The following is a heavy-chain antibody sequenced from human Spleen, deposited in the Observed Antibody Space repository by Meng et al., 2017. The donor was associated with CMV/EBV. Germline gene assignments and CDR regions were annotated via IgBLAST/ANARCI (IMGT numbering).Heavy chain of an antibody. D-gene: IGHD3-3*01. CDR1: GGSISSSNYC. CDR3: ARGVDFWSGYNDY. CDR2: INYSGDT. Sequence: VCGGSISSSNYCWSWIRQPPGKGLEWIGYINYSGDTYYNPSLMARLSISLETSKKQFTLSLSSVTAADTAVYFCARGVDFWSGYNDYWGQGILVTVSS. J-gene: IGHJ4*02. V-gene: IGHV4-30-4*01.